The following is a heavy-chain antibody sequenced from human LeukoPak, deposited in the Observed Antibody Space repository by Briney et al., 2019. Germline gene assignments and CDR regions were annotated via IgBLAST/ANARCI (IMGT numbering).Heavy chain of an antibody. D-gene: IGHD1-26*01. J-gene: IGHJ4*02. CDR3: ATAPNSGSYYRPDY. Sequence: PGGSLRLSCAASGFTFSSYSMNWVRQAPGKGLEWVSSISSSSSYIYYADSVKGRFTISRDNAKNSLYLQMNSLKTEDTAVYYCATAPNSGSYYRPDYWGQGTLVTVSS. V-gene: IGHV3-21*03. CDR1: GFTFSSYS. CDR2: ISSSSSYI.